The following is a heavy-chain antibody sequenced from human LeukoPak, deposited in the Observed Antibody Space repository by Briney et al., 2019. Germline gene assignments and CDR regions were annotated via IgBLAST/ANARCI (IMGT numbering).Heavy chain of an antibody. Sequence: GGSLRLSCAASGFTFSSYSMNWVRQAPGKGLEWVSYISSSSSNIYYADSVKGRFTISRDNAKNSLYLQMNSLRDEDTAVYYCERYPANYDGSRNFDYWGQGTLVTVSS. CDR1: GFTFSSYS. D-gene: IGHD3-10*01. J-gene: IGHJ4*02. V-gene: IGHV3-48*02. CDR2: ISSSSSNI. CDR3: ERYPANYDGSRNFDY.